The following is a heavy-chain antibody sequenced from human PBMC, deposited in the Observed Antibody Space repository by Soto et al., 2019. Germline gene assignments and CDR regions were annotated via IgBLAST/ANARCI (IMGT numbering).Heavy chain of an antibody. CDR3: ATARIAARVQFDY. Sequence: ASVKVSCKASGYTFTSYAMHWVRQAPGQRLEWMGWINAGNGNTKYSQKFQGRVTITRDTSADTAYMELSSLRSEDTAVYYCATARIAARVQFDYWGQGTLVTVAS. CDR1: GYTFTSYA. V-gene: IGHV1-3*01. J-gene: IGHJ4*02. D-gene: IGHD6-6*01. CDR2: INAGNGNT.